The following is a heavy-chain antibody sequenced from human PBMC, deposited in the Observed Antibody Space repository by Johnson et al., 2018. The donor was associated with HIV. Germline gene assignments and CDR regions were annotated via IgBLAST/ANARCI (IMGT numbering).Heavy chain of an antibody. Sequence: EVQLVESGGGLVQPGGSLRLSCAASGFTFSSYWMGWVRQAPGKGLEWVANIKQDGSEKYYVDSLKGRFTISRDNAKNSLYLQMNSLRAEDTAVYYCATFGGGSFHAFDIWGQGTMVTVSS. CDR1: GFTFSSYW. CDR3: ATFGGGSFHAFDI. J-gene: IGHJ3*02. V-gene: IGHV3-7*05. D-gene: IGHD1-26*01. CDR2: IKQDGSEK.